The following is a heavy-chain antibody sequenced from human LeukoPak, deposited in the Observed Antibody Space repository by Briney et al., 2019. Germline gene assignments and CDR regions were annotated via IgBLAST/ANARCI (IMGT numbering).Heavy chain of an antibody. D-gene: IGHD4-23*01. J-gene: IGHJ4*02. Sequence: GSLRLSCAASEFTFSSYGMNWVRQAPGKGLEWVSYITNSGNSKSYADSVKGRFTISRDNTKNSLYLQMNGLRAEDTAVYYCARALSYGGKPCWGQGTLATVSS. V-gene: IGHV3-48*01. CDR2: ITNSGNSK. CDR1: EFTFSSYG. CDR3: ARALSYGGKPC.